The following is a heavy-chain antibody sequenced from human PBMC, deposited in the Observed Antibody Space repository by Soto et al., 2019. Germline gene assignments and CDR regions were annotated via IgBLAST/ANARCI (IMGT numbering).Heavy chain of an antibody. CDR3: ARGGRFGEFSWFDP. CDR1: GYSFTSSW. D-gene: IGHD3-10*01. CDR2: INPSHSST. Sequence: GAPLTISCNGSGYSFTSSWISWVRQMPGKGLEWMGRINPSHSSTHYSPSFQGHVTISADKSIRPAYLQWSSLKASDTAMYYCARGGRFGEFSWFDPWGQGTLVTVSS. J-gene: IGHJ5*02. V-gene: IGHV5-10-1*01.